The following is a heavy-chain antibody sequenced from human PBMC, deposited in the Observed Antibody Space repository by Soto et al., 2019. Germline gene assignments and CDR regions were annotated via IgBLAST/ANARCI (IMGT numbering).Heavy chain of an antibody. CDR3: ARDSGRGYSGYDYPTFVDY. CDR2: IWYDGSNK. J-gene: IGHJ4*02. D-gene: IGHD5-12*01. CDR1: GFTFSSYG. Sequence: PGGSLRLSCAASGFTFSSYGMHWVRQAPGKGLEWVAVIWYDGSNKYYADSVKGRFTISRDNSKNTLYLQMNSLRAEDTAVYYCARDSGRGYSGYDYPTFVDYWGQGTLVTVS. V-gene: IGHV3-33*01.